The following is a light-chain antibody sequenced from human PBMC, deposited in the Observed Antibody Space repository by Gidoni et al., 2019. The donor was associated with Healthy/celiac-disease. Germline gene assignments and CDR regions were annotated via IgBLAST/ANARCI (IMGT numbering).Light chain of an antibody. V-gene: IGKV1-5*03. J-gene: IGKJ3*01. CDR1: QSISSW. Sequence: DIRMIQSPSTLSASVGDRVTITCRASQSISSWLAWYQQKPGKAPKLLIYKASSLESGVPSRFSGSGSWTDFTLTISRLRPDNFATYYCQQYNNYPFTFGSGTKVDIK. CDR3: QQYNNYPFT. CDR2: KAS.